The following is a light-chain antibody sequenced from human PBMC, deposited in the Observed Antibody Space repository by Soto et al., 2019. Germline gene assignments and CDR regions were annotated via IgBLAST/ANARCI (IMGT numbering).Light chain of an antibody. CDR3: QNYNSWPLT. CDR2: GAS. CDR1: QRVSSN. J-gene: IGKJ4*01. V-gene: IGKV3-15*01. Sequence: VMTQSPAPLSLSPGDSATLSCRASQRVSSNVAWYQQKPGQAPRLLSYGASTRATGIPARLSGSGSGTELNLTISRLQSEDFAVYYGQNYNSWPLTCGGGTKVDI.